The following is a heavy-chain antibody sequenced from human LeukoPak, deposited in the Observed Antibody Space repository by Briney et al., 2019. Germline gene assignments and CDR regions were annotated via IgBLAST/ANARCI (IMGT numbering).Heavy chain of an antibody. Sequence: ASETLSLTCSVSGDSISNYYWSWIRQSPGKGLEWIGRVYFSGSTNYNPSLESRVTISLDTSKKHFSLNLTSVTAADTAVYYCASSAILFGELQPFYFDHWGQGTLVTVSS. J-gene: IGHJ4*02. CDR2: VYFSGST. CDR1: GDSISNYY. CDR3: ASSAILFGELQPFYFDH. V-gene: IGHV4-59*08. D-gene: IGHD3-10*02.